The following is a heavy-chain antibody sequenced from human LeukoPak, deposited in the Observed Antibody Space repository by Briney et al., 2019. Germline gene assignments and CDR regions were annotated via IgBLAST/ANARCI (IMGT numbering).Heavy chain of an antibody. CDR1: GGSISTYY. Sequence: PSETLSLTCTVSGGSISTYYWIWIRQPPGKGLEWIGYIYYSGSTNYNPSLKSRVTTSVDTSKNQFSLKLSSVTAADTAVYYCARVGYYYDSSGYHYFFDYWGQGTLVTVSS. D-gene: IGHD3-22*01. J-gene: IGHJ4*02. CDR3: ARVGYYYDSSGYHYFFDY. V-gene: IGHV4-59*01. CDR2: IYYSGST.